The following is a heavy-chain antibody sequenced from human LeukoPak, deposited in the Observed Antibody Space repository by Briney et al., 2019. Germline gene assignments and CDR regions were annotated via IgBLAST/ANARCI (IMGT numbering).Heavy chain of an antibody. D-gene: IGHD6-13*01. CDR2: MNPNSGNT. V-gene: IGHV1-8*01. CDR3: ARVLRATIAAAGGY. J-gene: IGHJ4*02. CDR1: GYIFTNYD. Sequence: GASVNVSCKASGYIFTNYDINWVRQATGQGLAWMGWMNPNSGNTGYAQKFQGRVTMTRNTSISTAYMELSSLRSEDTAVYYCARVLRATIAAAGGYWGQGTLVTVSS.